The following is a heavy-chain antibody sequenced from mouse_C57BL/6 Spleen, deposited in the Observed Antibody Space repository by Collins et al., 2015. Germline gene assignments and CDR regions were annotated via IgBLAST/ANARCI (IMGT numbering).Heavy chain of an antibody. J-gene: IGHJ3*01. V-gene: IGHV1-53*01. CDR1: GYTFISYW. CDR2: INPSNGGT. CDR3: ARWGYDYDGFAY. D-gene: IGHD2-4*01. Sequence: KASGYTFISYWMHWVKQRPGQGREWIGNINPSNGGTNYNEKFKRKTTLTVDKSSSTAYMQLSSLTSEDSAVYYCARWGYDYDGFAYWGQGTLVTVSA.